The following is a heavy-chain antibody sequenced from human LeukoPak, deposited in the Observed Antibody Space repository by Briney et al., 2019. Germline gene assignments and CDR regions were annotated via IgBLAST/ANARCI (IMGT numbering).Heavy chain of an antibody. CDR2: ISSSSSYI. V-gene: IGHV3-21*01. Sequence: PGGSLRLSCAASGLTFSSCSMNWVRQAPGKGLEWVSSISSSSSYIYYADSVKGRSTISRDNAKNSLYLQMNSLRAEDTAVYYCARDGRYYDFWSGLNAFDIWGQGTMVTVSS. CDR3: ARDGRYYDFWSGLNAFDI. D-gene: IGHD3-3*01. J-gene: IGHJ3*02. CDR1: GLTFSSCS.